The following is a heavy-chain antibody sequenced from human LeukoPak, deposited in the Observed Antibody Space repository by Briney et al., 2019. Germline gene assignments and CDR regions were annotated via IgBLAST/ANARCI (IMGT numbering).Heavy chain of an antibody. Sequence: PSETLSLTCTVSGGSISSSSYYWGWIRQPSGKGLEWIGSIYYSGSTYYNPSLKSRVTISVDTSKNQFSLKLSSVTAADTAVYYCARRGAEWELPYFDYWGQGTLVTVSS. D-gene: IGHD1-26*01. CDR1: GGSISSSSYY. V-gene: IGHV4-39*01. CDR3: ARRGAEWELPYFDY. CDR2: IYYSGST. J-gene: IGHJ4*02.